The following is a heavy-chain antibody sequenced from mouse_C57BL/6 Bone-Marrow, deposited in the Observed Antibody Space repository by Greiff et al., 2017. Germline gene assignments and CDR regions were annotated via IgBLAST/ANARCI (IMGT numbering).Heavy chain of an antibody. D-gene: IGHD2-14*01. CDR3: AREGGTTRVFDY. CDR1: GYTFTSYW. Sequence: QVQLQQPGAELVKPGASVKMSCKASGYTFTSYWTTWVKQRPGQGLEWIGDIYPGSGSTNYNEKFKSKATLTVDTSSSTAYMQLSSLTSEDSAVYYCAREGGTTRVFDYWGQGTTLTVSS. J-gene: IGHJ2*01. V-gene: IGHV1-55*01. CDR2: IYPGSGST.